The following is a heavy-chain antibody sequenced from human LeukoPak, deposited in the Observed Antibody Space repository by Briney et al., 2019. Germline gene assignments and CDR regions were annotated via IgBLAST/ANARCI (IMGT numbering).Heavy chain of an antibody. CDR2: IWYDGSNK. CDR1: GFTFSSYG. V-gene: IGHV3-33*06. D-gene: IGHD6-19*01. Sequence: GRSLRLSCAASGFTFSSYGMHWVRQAPGKGLEWVAVIWYDGSNKYYADSVKGRFTISRDNSKNTLYLQMNSLRAEDTAVYYCAKDSSGWPFDYWGQGTLVTVSS. J-gene: IGHJ4*02. CDR3: AKDSSGWPFDY.